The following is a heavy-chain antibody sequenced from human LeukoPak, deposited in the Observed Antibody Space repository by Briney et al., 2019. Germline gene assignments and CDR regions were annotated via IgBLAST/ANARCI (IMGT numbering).Heavy chain of an antibody. Sequence: GGSLRLSCAASGFTFSSYSMNWVRQAPGKGLEWVSYISSSSSTIYYADSVKGRFTISRDNAKNSLYLQMNSLRAEDTAVYYCARKGFGIYRYSDYYFDYWGQGTLVTVSS. D-gene: IGHD3-10*01. J-gene: IGHJ4*02. CDR3: ARKGFGIYRYSDYYFDY. CDR2: ISSSSSTI. CDR1: GFTFSSYS. V-gene: IGHV3-48*01.